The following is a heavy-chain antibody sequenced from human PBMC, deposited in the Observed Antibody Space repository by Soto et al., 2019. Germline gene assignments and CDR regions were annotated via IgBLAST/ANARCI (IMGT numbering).Heavy chain of an antibody. CDR1: GFTFSSYW. CDR3: ARVPAKYSSSPFDY. Sequence: PGGSLRLSWAASGFTFSSYWMIWVRQAPGKGLEWVANIKQDGSEKYYVDSVKGRFTISRDNAKNSLYLQMNSLRAEDTAVYYCARVPAKYSSSPFDYWGQGTLVTVSS. D-gene: IGHD6-13*01. V-gene: IGHV3-7*01. CDR2: IKQDGSEK. J-gene: IGHJ4*02.